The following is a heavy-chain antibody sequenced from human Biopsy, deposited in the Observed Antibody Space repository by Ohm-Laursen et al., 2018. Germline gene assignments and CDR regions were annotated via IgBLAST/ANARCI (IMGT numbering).Heavy chain of an antibody. CDR3: ATEVVPAGIGGHWLDP. J-gene: IGHJ5*02. V-gene: IGHV3-21*01. CDR2: SRVSSSYI. CDR1: GATLSGNS. Sequence: SLRLSCAASGATLSGNSMFWVRQPPGTGLGWVSFSRVSSSYIYYADSVKGRFTASKENGKNSLYLHMNSLRAEDTAVDYCATEVVPAGIGGHWLDPWGQGTLVTVSS. D-gene: IGHD2-2*01.